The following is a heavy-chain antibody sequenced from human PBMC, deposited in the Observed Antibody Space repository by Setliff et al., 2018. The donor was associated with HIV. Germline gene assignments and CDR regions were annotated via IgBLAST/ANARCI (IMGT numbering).Heavy chain of an antibody. CDR2: ISYDGSNR. D-gene: IGHD3-10*01. CDR1: GFTFSDSY. Sequence: LSLSCAASGFTFSDSYMNWVRQAPGKGLEWVAIISYDGSNRYYAESVKGRFTISRDNSKNTLYLQMNSLRAEDTAVYYCAREPWDYYASGSYRDWGQGTLVTVSS. V-gene: IGHV3-30*04. J-gene: IGHJ4*02. CDR3: AREPWDYYASGSYRD.